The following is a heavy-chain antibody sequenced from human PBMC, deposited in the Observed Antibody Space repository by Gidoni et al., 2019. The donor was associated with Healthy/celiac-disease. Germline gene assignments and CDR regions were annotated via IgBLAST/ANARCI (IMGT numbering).Heavy chain of an antibody. D-gene: IGHD3-10*01. V-gene: IGHV3-9*01. CDR1: GFTFDDDA. CDR3: ATLMGSGEAGFDY. CDR2: ISWNSGSI. J-gene: IGHJ4*02. Sequence: EVQLVESGGGLVQPGRSLRLYCAASGFTFDDDAMHWVRQAPGKCLEGVSGISWNSGSIGYADSVKGRFTISRDNAKNSLYLQMNSLRAEDTALYYCATLMGSGEAGFDYWGQGTLVTVSS.